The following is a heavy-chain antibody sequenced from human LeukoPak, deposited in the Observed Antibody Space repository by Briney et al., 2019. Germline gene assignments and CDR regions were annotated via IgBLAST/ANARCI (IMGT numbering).Heavy chain of an antibody. CDR3: AKGAITVAGTVNY. V-gene: IGHV3-23*01. Sequence: GGSLRLSCAASGFPFSNCAQGLVRQAPRKGLGLVPTISGSGGSTYYADSVKGRFTISRDNSKNTLHLQMNSLRAEDTAVYYCAKGAITVAGTVNYWGQGTRVTVSS. J-gene: IGHJ4*02. CDR1: GFPFSNCA. CDR2: ISGSGGST. D-gene: IGHD6-19*01.